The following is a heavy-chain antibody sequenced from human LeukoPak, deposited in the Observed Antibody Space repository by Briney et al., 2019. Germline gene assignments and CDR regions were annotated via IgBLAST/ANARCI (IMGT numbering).Heavy chain of an antibody. CDR1: GYTFTSYG. CDR2: ISAYNGNT. D-gene: IGHD2-2*01. V-gene: IGHV1-18*01. CDR3: ARDPPDIVVVPAAILHYYYYYYMDV. Sequence: ASVKVSCKASGYTFTSYGISWVRQAPGQGLEWMGWISAYNGNTNYAQKLQGRVTMTTDTSTSTAYMELRSLRSDDTAVYYCARDPPDIVVVPAAILHYYYYYYMDVWGKGTTVTVSS. J-gene: IGHJ6*03.